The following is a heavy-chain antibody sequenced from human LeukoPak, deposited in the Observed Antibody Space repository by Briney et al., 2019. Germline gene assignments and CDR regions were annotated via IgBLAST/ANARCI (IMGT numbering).Heavy chain of an antibody. D-gene: IGHD4-17*01. V-gene: IGHV3-30*18. CDR3: AKGDAVYGDYGSPHDY. J-gene: IGHJ4*02. CDR1: GFTFSSYG. Sequence: PGRSLGLSCAASGFTFSSYGMHWVRQAPGKGLEWVAVISYDGSNKYYADSVKGRFTISRDNSKNTLYLQMNSLRAEDTAVYYCAKGDAVYGDYGSPHDYWGQGTLVTVSS. CDR2: ISYDGSNK.